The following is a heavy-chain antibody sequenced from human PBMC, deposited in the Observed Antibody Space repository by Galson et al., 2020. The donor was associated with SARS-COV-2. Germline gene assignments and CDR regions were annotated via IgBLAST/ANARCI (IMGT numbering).Heavy chain of an antibody. CDR2: IRSKAYGGTT. J-gene: IGHJ4*02. CDR3: TRDDFWSGYYSY. CDR1: GFTFGDYA. D-gene: IGHD3-3*01. Sequence: TGGSLRLSCTASGFTFGDYAMSWVRQAPGKGLEWVGFIRSKAYGGTTEYAASVKGRFTISRDDSKSIAYLQMNSLKTEVTAVYYCTRDDFWSGYYSYWGQGTLVTVSS. V-gene: IGHV3-49*04.